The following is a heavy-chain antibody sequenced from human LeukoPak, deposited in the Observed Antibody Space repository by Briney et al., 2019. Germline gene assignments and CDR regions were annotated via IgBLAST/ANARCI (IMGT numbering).Heavy chain of an antibody. CDR1: GFTFSSYG. J-gene: IGHJ6*03. CDR2: IRYDGSNK. V-gene: IGHV3-30*02. CDR3: AKDKTAYTYYMDV. D-gene: IGHD3-16*01. Sequence: GGSLRLSCAASGFTFSSYGMHWVRQAPGKGLEWVAFIRYDGSNKYYADSVKGRFTISGDNSKNTLYLQMNSLRAEDTAVYYCAKDKTAYTYYMDVWGKGTTVTVSS.